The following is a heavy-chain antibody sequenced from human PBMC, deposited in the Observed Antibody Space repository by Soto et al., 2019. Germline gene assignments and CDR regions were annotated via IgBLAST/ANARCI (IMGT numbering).Heavy chain of an antibody. V-gene: IGHV4-4*02. CDR3: ARHEGWTGPDQ. CDR2: IFHDGNT. J-gene: IGHJ5*02. CDR1: GASIGSGGW. D-gene: IGHD2-8*02. Sequence: PSETLSLTCAVSGASIGSGGWWSWVRQPPGKGLEWIAEIFHDGNTNYSPSLKSRATISVDKSQNQSSLNVYSVTAADTAVYYCARHEGWTGPDQWGQGTLVTVSS.